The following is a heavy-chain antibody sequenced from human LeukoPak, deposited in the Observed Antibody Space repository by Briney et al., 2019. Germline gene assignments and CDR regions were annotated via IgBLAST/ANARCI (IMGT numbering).Heavy chain of an antibody. CDR2: IYYSGST. J-gene: IGHJ6*03. CDR3: ARDYYYYMDV. Sequence: PSETLSLTCTVSGGSISSYYWSWIRQPPGKGLEWIGYIYYSGSTNYDPSLKSRVTISVDTSKNQFSLKLSSVTAADTAVYYCARDYYYYMDVWGKGTTVTVSS. V-gene: IGHV4-59*01. CDR1: GGSISSYY.